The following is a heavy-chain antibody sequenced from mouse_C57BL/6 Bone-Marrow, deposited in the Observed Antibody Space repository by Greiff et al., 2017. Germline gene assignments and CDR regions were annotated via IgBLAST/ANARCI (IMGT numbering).Heavy chain of an antibody. CDR3: ARKDYDLYYAMDY. CDR2: IYPGSGST. Sequence: QVQLQQPGAELVKPGASVKMSCKASGYTFTSYWITWVKQRPGQGLEWIGDIYPGSGSTNYNEKFKSKATLTVDTSSSTTYMQLSSLTSEDSAVYYGARKDYDLYYAMDYWGQGTSVTVSS. CDR1: GYTFTSYW. J-gene: IGHJ4*01. D-gene: IGHD2-4*01. V-gene: IGHV1-55*01.